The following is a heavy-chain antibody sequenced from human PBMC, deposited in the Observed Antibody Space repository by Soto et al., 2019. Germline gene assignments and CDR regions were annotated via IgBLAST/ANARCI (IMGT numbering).Heavy chain of an antibody. V-gene: IGHV4-39*07. CDR3: ARGVPYSYGYVSWFDP. CDR1: GDSISSSNYF. Sequence: PSETLSLTCTVSGDSISSSNYFWGWIRQPPGKGLEWIGTIFYSGSTYYNPSLKSRVTISVDTSKNQLSLKLSSVTAADTAVYYCARGVPYSYGYVSWFDPWGQGTLVTVSS. CDR2: IFYSGST. D-gene: IGHD5-18*01. J-gene: IGHJ5*02.